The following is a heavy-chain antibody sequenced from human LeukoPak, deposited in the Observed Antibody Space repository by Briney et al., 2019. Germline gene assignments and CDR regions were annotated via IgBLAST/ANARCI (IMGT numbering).Heavy chain of an antibody. V-gene: IGHV4-4*07. J-gene: IGHJ4*02. CDR3: ATTVVVPAANYFDY. Sequence: SETLSLTRTVSGGSISSYYWSWIRQPAGKGLEWIGRIYTSGSTNYNPSLKSRVTMSVDTSKNQFSLKLSSVTAADTAVYYCATTVVVPAANYFDYWGQGTLVTVSS. CDR1: GGSISSYY. D-gene: IGHD2-2*01. CDR2: IYTSGST.